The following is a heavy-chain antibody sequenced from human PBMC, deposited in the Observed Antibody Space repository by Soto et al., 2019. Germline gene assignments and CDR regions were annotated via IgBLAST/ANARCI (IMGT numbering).Heavy chain of an antibody. Sequence: GGSLRLSCAASGFTFSSYGMHWVRQAPGKGLELVAVIWYDGSNKYYADSVKGRFTISRDNSKNTLYLQMNSLRAEDTAVYYCARDSGPIVAFVDYWGQGTLVTVSS. CDR1: GFTFSSYG. CDR3: ARDSGPIVAFVDY. V-gene: IGHV3-33*01. CDR2: IWYDGSNK. D-gene: IGHD5-12*01. J-gene: IGHJ4*02.